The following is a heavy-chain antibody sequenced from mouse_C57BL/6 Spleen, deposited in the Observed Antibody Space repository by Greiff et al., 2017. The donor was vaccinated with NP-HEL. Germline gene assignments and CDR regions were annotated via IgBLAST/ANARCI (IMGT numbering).Heavy chain of an antibody. V-gene: IGHV1-15*01. D-gene: IGHD2-2*01. J-gene: IGHJ3*01. CDR2: IDPETGGT. CDR3: TKGYLFAY. Sequence: QVQLQQSGAELVRPGASVTLSCKASGYTFPDYEMHWVKQTPVHGLEWIGAIDPETGGTAYNQKFKGKAILTADKSSSTAYMELRSLTSEDSAVYYCTKGYLFAYWGQGTLVTVSA. CDR1: GYTFPDYE.